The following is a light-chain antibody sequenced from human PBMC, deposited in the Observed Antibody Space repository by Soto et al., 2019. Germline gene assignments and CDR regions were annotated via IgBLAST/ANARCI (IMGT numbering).Light chain of an antibody. V-gene: IGLV2-14*01. CDR3: SSYTSSSTLV. J-gene: IGLJ2*01. Sequence: QSALTQPASVSGSPGQSITISRTGTSSDVGGYNYVSWFQQHPGKAPKLMIYDVSKRASGLSNRFSGSKSGNTASLTISGLQAEDEADYYCSSYTSSSTLVFGGGTKLTVL. CDR2: DVS. CDR1: SSDVGGYNY.